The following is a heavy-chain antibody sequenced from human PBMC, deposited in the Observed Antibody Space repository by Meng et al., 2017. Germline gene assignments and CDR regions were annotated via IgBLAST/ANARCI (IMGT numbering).Heavy chain of an antibody. CDR1: GASSRSGLW. CDR3: ARDGRSWD. Sequence: VHTEEPCPGLLTPSGTLSLTCAVSGASSRSGLWWSGVPQPPGKGLEWIGEIYHRGSTNYNPSLKSRVTISVDKSKNQFSLKLSSVTAADTAVYYCARDGRSWDWGQGTLVTVSS. J-gene: IGHJ4*02. V-gene: IGHV4-4*02. D-gene: IGHD7-27*01. CDR2: IYHRGST.